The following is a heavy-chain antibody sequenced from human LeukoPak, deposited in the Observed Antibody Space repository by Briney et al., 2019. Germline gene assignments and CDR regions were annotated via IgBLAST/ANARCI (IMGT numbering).Heavy chain of an antibody. CDR3: AKQLGYCSDGSCYFPY. J-gene: IGHJ4*02. D-gene: IGHD2-15*01. CDR2: ISNNGGYT. CDR1: GFTFSSSA. Sequence: GSLRLSCAASGFTFSSSAISWVRQAPGKGLEWVSAISNNGGYTDYADSVQGRFTIARDNSKSTLCLQMNSLRAEDTAVYYCAKQLGYCSDGSCYFPYWGQGTLVTVSS. V-gene: IGHV3-23*01.